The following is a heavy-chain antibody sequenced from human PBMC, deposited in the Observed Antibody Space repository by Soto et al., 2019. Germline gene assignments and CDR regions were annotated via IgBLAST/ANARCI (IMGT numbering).Heavy chain of an antibody. J-gene: IGHJ3*02. CDR1: GGSFSGYS. CDR2: INHSGGT. CDR3: ARGRGYCSGGSCYPNAFAI. Sequence: SETLSLTCAVYGGSFSGYSWSWIRQPPGKGLEWIGEINHSGGTNYNPSLKSRVNISVDTSKNQFSLRLSSVTAAATAVYYCARGRGYCSGGSCYPNAFAIWGQGTVVTVSS. D-gene: IGHD2-15*01. V-gene: IGHV4-34*01.